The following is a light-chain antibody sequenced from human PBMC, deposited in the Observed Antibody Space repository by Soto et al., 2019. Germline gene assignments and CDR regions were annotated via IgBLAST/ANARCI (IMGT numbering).Light chain of an antibody. CDR3: LLYYGGAGL. CDR2: STD. J-gene: IGLJ1*01. Sequence: VVTQEPSLTVSPGGTVTLTCASSTGEVSSGNFPNWFQQKPGQAPRALTYSTDSKYSWTPARFSSSLVGGKAALTLSGVQPEDEADYYCLLYYGGAGLFGTGTKVTVL. CDR1: TGEVSSGNF. V-gene: IGLV7-43*01.